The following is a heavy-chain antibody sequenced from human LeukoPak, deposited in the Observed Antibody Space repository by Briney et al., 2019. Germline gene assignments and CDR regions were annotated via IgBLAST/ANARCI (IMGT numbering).Heavy chain of an antibody. V-gene: IGHV1-2*06. CDR3: ARGLENFDC. D-gene: IGHD4-11*01. CDR2: INPNSGGT. Sequence: ASVMLSCKASGYTFTGSYMHWVRQAPGQGLEWVGRINPNSGGTSSAQKFQGSVTMTRDTSISTAYMKLSRLRSDDTAVYYCARGLENFDCWGQGTLVTVSS. J-gene: IGHJ4*02. CDR1: GYTFTGSY.